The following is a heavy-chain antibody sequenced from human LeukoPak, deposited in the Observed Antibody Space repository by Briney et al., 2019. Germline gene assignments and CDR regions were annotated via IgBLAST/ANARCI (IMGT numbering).Heavy chain of an antibody. CDR2: LKYDGSNK. Sequence: GGSWSLSCATSDSTFRGYGLPWVRKAQAKGRGGGRFLKYDGSNKYYADSVKGRFTISRDNSKNTLYLQMNSLRAEDTAVYYCAKDRGITMVRGVITDYWGQGTLVTVSS. D-gene: IGHD3-10*01. J-gene: IGHJ4*02. CDR3: AKDRGITMVRGVITDY. V-gene: IGHV3-30*02. CDR1: DSTFRGYG.